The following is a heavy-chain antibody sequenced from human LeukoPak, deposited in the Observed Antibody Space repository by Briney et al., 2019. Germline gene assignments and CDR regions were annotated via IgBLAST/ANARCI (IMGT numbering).Heavy chain of an antibody. J-gene: IGHJ4*02. Sequence: ASVKVSCKASGYTFTSYYMHWVRQAPGQGLEWMGIINPSGGSTSYAQKFQGRVTMTRDTSTSTVYMELSSLRSEDTAVYYCARAPYYYDSSGYYSNFDYWGQGTLVTVSS. CDR3: ARAPYYYDSSGYYSNFDY. D-gene: IGHD3-22*01. CDR1: GYTFTSYY. CDR2: INPSGGST. V-gene: IGHV1-46*01.